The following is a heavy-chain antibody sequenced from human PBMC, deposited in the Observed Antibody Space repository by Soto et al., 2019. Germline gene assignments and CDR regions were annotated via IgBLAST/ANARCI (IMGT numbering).Heavy chain of an antibody. CDR3: ARATDLWSGYYEFDY. CDR2: INPSGGST. CDR1: GYTFTSYY. V-gene: IGHV1-46*01. Sequence: ASVKVSCKASGYTFTSYYMHWVRQAPGQGLEWMGIINPSGGSTSYAQKFQGRVTMTRDTSTSTVYMELSSLRSEDTAVYYCARATDLWSGYYEFDYWGQGTLVTVPS. J-gene: IGHJ4*02. D-gene: IGHD3-3*01.